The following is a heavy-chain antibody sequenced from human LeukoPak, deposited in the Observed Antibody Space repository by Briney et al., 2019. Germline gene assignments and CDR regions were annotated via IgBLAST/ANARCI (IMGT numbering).Heavy chain of an antibody. D-gene: IGHD2-15*01. V-gene: IGHV3-23*01. CDR1: GFTFSTYA. CDR2: ITGSGGST. Sequence: GGSLRLSCAASGFTFSTYAINWVRQAPGKGLEWVPAITGSGGSTYIADSVKGRLTISRDNSKNTLYLQMNSLRAEDTAVYYCAKATLGSCSGARCYPFDYWGQGTLVTVSS. J-gene: IGHJ4*02. CDR3: AKATLGSCSGARCYPFDY.